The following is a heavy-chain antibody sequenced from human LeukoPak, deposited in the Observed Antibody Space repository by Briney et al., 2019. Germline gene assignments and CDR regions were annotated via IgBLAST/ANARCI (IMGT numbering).Heavy chain of an antibody. CDR2: IYYSGST. D-gene: IGHD2-15*01. J-gene: IGHJ4*02. Sequence: PSETLSLTCTVSGVSISSRSYYWGWIRQPPGKGLEWIGSIYYSGSTYYNPFPQSRVTISAATSKNQFSLKLSSVTAADTAVFYCASVGVDRATLDYWGQGTLVTVSS. CDR3: ASVGVDRATLDY. CDR1: GVSISSRSYY. V-gene: IGHV4-39*01.